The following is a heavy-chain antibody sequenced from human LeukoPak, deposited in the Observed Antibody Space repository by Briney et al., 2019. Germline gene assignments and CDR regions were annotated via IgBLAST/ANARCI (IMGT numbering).Heavy chain of an antibody. V-gene: IGHV4-59*01. CDR2: IYYSGST. CDR1: GGSISSYY. CDR3: ARQAGEPNDAFDI. D-gene: IGHD1-14*01. Sequence: PSETLSLTCTVSGGSISSYYWSWIRQPPGKGLEWIGYIYYSGSTNYNPSLKSRVTISVDTSKNQFSLKLSSVTAADTAVYYCARQAGEPNDAFDIWGQGTMVTVSS. J-gene: IGHJ3*02.